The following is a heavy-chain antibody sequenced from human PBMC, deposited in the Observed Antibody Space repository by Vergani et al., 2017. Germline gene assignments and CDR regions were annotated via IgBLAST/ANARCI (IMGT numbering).Heavy chain of an antibody. J-gene: IGHJ5*02. V-gene: IGHV3-30*03. CDR3: VRGGRGDHGDFWSRLGP. CDR2: ISNDGGNK. Sequence: VEAGGGLVQPGGSLRLSCTASGFTFQAFAFHWVRQVSGRGLEWVAVISNDGGNKYYADSVKGRFTIYKDNTVDMLSLQMNSLRPDDTAVYYCVRGGRGDHGDFWSRLGPWGQGTRVIVSS. D-gene: IGHD3-3*01. CDR1: GFTFQAFA.